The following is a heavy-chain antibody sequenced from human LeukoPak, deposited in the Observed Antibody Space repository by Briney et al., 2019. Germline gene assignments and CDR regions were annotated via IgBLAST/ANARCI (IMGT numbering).Heavy chain of an antibody. Sequence: GGSLRLSCAASGFTFSSYSMNWVRQAPGKGLEWVSSISSSSSYIYYADSVKGRFTISRDNAKNSLYLQMNSLRAEDTAVYYCARTRKYSSSSGAFDYWGQGTLVTVSS. V-gene: IGHV3-21*01. CDR2: ISSSSSYI. J-gene: IGHJ4*02. CDR1: GFTFSSYS. CDR3: ARTRKYSSSSGAFDY. D-gene: IGHD6-6*01.